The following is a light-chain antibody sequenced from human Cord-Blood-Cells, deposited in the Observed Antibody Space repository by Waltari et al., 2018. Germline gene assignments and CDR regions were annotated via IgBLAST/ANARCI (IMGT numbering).Light chain of an antibody. CDR1: QSGSSSY. J-gene: IGKJ1*01. V-gene: IGKV3-20*01. Sequence: EIVLTQSPGTLSLSPGERATLSFRASQSGSSSYLAWYQRKPGQAPRLLIHGASSRATGIPDRFSGSGSGTDFTLTISRLEPEDFAVYYCQQYGSSPQTFGQGTKVEIK. CDR2: GAS. CDR3: QQYGSSPQT.